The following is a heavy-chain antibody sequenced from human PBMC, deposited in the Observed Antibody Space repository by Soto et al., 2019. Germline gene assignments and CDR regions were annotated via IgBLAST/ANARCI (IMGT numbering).Heavy chain of an antibody. CDR1: GYSFTSYW. CDR2: IYPGDSDT. Sequence: GESLKISCKGSGYSFTSYWIGWVRQMPGKGLEWMEIIYPGDSDTRYSPSFQGQVTISADKSISTAYLQWSSLKASDTAMYYCARHQGYYYYYYGMDVWGQGTTVTVSS. CDR3: ARHQGYYYYYYGMDV. J-gene: IGHJ6*02. V-gene: IGHV5-51*01.